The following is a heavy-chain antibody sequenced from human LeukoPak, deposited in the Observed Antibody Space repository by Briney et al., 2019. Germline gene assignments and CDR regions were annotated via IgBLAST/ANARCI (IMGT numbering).Heavy chain of an antibody. CDR2: IYYSGST. J-gene: IGHJ3*02. D-gene: IGHD3-22*01. V-gene: IGHV4-59*01. CDR3: ARIPSYYYDSSGYFGAFDI. Sequence: SETLSLTCTVSGGSISSYYWSWIRQPPGKGQEWIGYIYYSGSTNYNPSLKSRVTISVDTSKNQFSLKLSSVTAADTAVYYCARIPSYYYDSSGYFGAFDIWGQGTMVTVSS. CDR1: GGSISSYY.